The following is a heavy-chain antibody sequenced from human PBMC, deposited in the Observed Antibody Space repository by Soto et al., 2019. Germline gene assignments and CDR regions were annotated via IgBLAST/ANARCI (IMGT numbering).Heavy chain of an antibody. CDR2: ISSSRSYI. D-gene: IGHD6-19*01. Sequence: GGSLRLSCAASGFTFSSYSMNWVRQAPGKGLEWVSSISSSRSYIYYADSVKGRFTISRDNAKNSLYLQMNSLRAEDTAVYSCARPAVAVAGTGWFDPWGKGTLVTVSS. CDR1: GFTFSSYS. CDR3: ARPAVAVAGTGWFDP. V-gene: IGHV3-21*01. J-gene: IGHJ5*02.